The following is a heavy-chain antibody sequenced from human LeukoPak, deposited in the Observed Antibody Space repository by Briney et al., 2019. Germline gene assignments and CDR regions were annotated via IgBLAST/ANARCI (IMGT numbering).Heavy chain of an antibody. CDR2: ITPDGTDT. J-gene: IGHJ4*02. D-gene: IGHD2-8*01. V-gene: IGHV3-74*03. CDR1: AFSFSSHW. Sequence: GGSLRLSCVASAFSFSSHWMPWVRQAPGKGLVAVSRITPDGTDTAYADSVKGRFTISRDNAKNTLYLEMNSLTAEDTALYYCTRSGFSNGYDYWGQGTLVTVSS. CDR3: TRSGFSNGYDY.